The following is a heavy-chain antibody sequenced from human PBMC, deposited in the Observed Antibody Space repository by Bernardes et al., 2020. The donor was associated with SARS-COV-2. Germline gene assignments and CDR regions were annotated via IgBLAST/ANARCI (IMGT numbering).Heavy chain of an antibody. Sequence: GWSLRLSCAASGFTFSGYGMSWVRQAPGTGLEWVSTISAGGGNTHYADPVKGRFTISRDNSKNMLYLQMNSLRAEDTAVYYCAKDLQYGDSDAWGQGTLVTVSS. CDR2: ISAGGGNT. CDR3: AKDLQYGDSDA. D-gene: IGHD4-17*01. J-gene: IGHJ5*02. CDR1: GFTFSGYG. V-gene: IGHV3-23*01.